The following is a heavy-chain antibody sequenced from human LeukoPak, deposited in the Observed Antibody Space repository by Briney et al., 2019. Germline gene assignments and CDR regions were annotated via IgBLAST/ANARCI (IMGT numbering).Heavy chain of an antibody. D-gene: IGHD3-22*01. J-gene: IGHJ4*02. CDR3: ATVYYYDSSGIDY. CDR1: GFTFSSYA. Sequence: GGSLRLSCAASGFTFSSYAMSWVRQAPGKGLEWVSGINWNGGSTGYADSVKGRFTISRDNAKNSLYLQMNSLRAEDTALYYCATVYYYDSSGIDYWGQGTLVTVSS. V-gene: IGHV3-20*04. CDR2: INWNGGST.